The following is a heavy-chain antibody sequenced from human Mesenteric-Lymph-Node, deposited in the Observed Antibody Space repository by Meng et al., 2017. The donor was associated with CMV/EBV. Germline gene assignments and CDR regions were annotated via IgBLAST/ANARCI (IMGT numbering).Heavy chain of an antibody. CDR2: ISGSSGST. CDR3: ARPSKAAARGYYFDF. D-gene: IGHD5-18*01. V-gene: IGHV3-23*01. J-gene: IGHJ4*02. CDR1: GFTFSSYA. Sequence: GESLKISCAASGFTFSSYAMSWVRQAPGKGLEWVSAISGSSGSTYYADSVKGRFTISRDNSKNTLYLQMNSLRAEDTAVYYCARPSKAAARGYYFDFWGQGTLVTVSS.